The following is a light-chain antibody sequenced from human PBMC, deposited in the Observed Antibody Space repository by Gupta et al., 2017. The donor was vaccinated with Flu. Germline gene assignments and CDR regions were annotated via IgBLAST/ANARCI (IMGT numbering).Light chain of an antibody. J-gene: IGKJ4*01. Sequence: DIVMTQSPDSLAVSLGERATINCESSQSLLYSANNKNYLAWYQQKPGQPLKLLIYWASTRASGVSDRFSGSGSGTYFTLTITSLQAEDVATYYLQEYYSHPTFGGGTKVEIK. CDR2: WAS. V-gene: IGKV4-1*01. CDR3: QEYYSHPT. CDR1: QSLLYSANNKNY.